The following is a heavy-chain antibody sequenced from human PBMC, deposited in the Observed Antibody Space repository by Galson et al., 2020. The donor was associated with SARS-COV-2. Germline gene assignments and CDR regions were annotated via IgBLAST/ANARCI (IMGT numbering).Heavy chain of an antibody. J-gene: IGHJ6*03. Sequence: TLSLTCTVSGGSISSGGYYWSWIRQHPGKGLEWIGYIYYSGSTYYNPSLKSRVTISVDTSKNQFSLKLSSVTAADTAVYYCARVYYGDQRWPDYYYYMDVWGKGTTVTVSS. CDR3: ARVYYGDQRWPDYYYYMDV. D-gene: IGHD4-17*01. CDR1: GGSISSGGYY. V-gene: IGHV4-31*03. CDR2: IYYSGST.